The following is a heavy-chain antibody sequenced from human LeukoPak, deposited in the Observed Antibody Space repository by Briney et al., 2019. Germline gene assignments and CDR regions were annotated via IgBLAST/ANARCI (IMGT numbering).Heavy chain of an antibody. CDR3: AKANWVSNADAVW. CDR2: IRGGGET. Sequence: GGSLRLSCSAPSFSFINYSMSWVRQAPARGLEWVSSIRGGGETFCADSVKGRFTLSRDDSRNTVYLQLNNLRVEQTAVYYCAKANWVSNADAVWWGQGTLVTVSS. D-gene: IGHD1-1*01. J-gene: IGHJ4*02. CDR1: SFSFINYS. V-gene: IGHV3-23*01.